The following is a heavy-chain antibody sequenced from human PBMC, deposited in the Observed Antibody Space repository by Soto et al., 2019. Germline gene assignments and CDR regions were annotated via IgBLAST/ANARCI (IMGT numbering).Heavy chain of an antibody. D-gene: IGHD2-8*01. Sequence: QVQLVQSGAEVKKPGASVKVSCKASGYTFTSYAMHWVRQAPGQRLEWMGWINAGNGNTKYSQKFQGRVTITRDTSASTAYMELSSLRSEDTAVYYCARAPREIFCTNGVCYMPLFDYWGQGTLVTVSS. CDR3: ARAPREIFCTNGVCYMPLFDY. V-gene: IGHV1-3*01. J-gene: IGHJ4*02. CDR2: INAGNGNT. CDR1: GYTFTSYA.